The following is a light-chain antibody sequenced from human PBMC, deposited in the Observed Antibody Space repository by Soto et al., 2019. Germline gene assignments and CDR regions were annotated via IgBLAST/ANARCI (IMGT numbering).Light chain of an antibody. Sequence: DIQMTQSPSSLSASVGDRVTITCRASQSISSYLNWYQQKPGKAPKLLIYAASSLQSGVPSRFSGSGSGTDFTLTISSLQPEDFAVYFCQQYDDWLRLTFGGGTKVDIK. J-gene: IGKJ4*01. CDR2: AAS. CDR1: QSISSY. V-gene: IGKV1-39*01. CDR3: QQYDDWLRLT.